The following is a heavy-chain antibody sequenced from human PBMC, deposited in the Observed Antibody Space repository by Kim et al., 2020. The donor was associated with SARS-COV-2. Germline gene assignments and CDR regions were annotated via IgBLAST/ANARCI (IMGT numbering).Heavy chain of an antibody. CDR1: GFTFRSYE. Sequence: GGSLRLSCAASGFTFRSYEMNWVRQAPGKGLEWVSYISSSGSTIYYADSVKGRFTISRDNAKNSLYLQMNSLRAEDTAVYYCAGDVFGDYILSNYYYYGMDVWRQGTTVTVSS. CDR2: ISSSGSTI. J-gene: IGHJ6*02. D-gene: IGHD4-17*01. CDR3: AGDVFGDYILSNYYYYGMDV. V-gene: IGHV3-48*03.